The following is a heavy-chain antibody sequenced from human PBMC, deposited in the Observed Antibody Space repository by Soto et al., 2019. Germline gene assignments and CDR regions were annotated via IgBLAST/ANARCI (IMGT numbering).Heavy chain of an antibody. CDR1: GGPINSPDYY. CDR2: LYFNGGT. CDR3: ARGISKYSSWYEPHNWFDA. Sequence: QVKLQESGPGLVKPSQTLSLTCNVSGGPINSPDYYWTWIRQSPGKGLEWIGYLYFNGGTQYNPSLRTPIMMTLDTSKKRFSLKMRSVTGADTAVYYCARGISKYSSWYEPHNWFDAWGQGALVTVS. D-gene: IGHD6-13*01. V-gene: IGHV4-30-4*01. J-gene: IGHJ5*02.